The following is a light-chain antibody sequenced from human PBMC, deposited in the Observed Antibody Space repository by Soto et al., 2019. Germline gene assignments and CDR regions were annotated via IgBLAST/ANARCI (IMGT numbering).Light chain of an antibody. CDR3: QQRSHWPT. Sequence: EIGMTQSPATLSVSPGERATLSCRASQPVSTCLSWYQQKPGHDPRLLIFDASNRATGIPARFSGSGSGTDFTLTSRSLEPEDFAVHYCQQRSHWPTFGQGTRLEIK. CDR1: QPVSTC. CDR2: DAS. J-gene: IGKJ5*01. V-gene: IGKV3-11*01.